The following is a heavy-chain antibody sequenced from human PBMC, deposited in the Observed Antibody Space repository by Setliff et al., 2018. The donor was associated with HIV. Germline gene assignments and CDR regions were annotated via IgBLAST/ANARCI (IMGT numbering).Heavy chain of an antibody. V-gene: IGHV1-69*10. Sequence: SVKVSCKASGGTFSSYAISWVRQAPGQGLEWMGGIIPILSMGNHAQKFQGRVTITADKSANTAYMELTSLRPEDTAIYYCARYFYDSSDYSGSDHWGQGTLVTVSS. D-gene: IGHD3-22*01. CDR1: GGTFSSYA. J-gene: IGHJ4*02. CDR3: ARYFYDSSDYSGSDH. CDR2: IIPILSMG.